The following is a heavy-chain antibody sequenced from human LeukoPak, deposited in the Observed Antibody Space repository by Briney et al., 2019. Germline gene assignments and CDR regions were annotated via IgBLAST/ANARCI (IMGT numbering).Heavy chain of an antibody. V-gene: IGHV3-23*01. Sequence: GGSLRLSCAASGFSFRSHGMNWVRQAPGKGLEWVSGVSPRGDITYYKDSVRGRFTISRDNFKNTVSLQLNSLRAEDTAMYYCAKDDDWGRFNHWGQGTLVTVSS. CDR2: VSPRGDIT. D-gene: IGHD3-16*01. CDR3: AKDDDWGRFNH. J-gene: IGHJ1*01. CDR1: GFSFRSHG.